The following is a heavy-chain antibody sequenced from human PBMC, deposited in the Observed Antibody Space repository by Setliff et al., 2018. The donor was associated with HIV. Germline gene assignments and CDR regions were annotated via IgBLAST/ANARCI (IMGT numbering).Heavy chain of an antibody. D-gene: IGHD3-22*01. CDR1: GGSISSGDYY. CDR2: IYDREST. V-gene: IGHV4-30-4*08. J-gene: IGHJ4*02. Sequence: SETLSLTCTVSGGSISSGDYYWSWIRQPPGKGLEWIGHIYDRESTYYNPSLKSRVTISVDTSKNQFSLNLSSVTAADTAVYFCARGGGTMMCIPNRFDFWGLGTLVTVSS. CDR3: ARGGGTMMCIPNRFDF.